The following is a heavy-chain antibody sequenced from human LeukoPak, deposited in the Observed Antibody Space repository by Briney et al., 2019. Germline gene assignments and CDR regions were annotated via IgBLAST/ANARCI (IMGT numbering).Heavy chain of an antibody. CDR1: GGSVSSGSYY. CDR3: AREAGLEDWFDP. Sequence: PSEALSLSCTVSGGSVSSGSYYWSWIRQPQGKGLEWMGYIYYSGSTNYNPSLKSRVTISVDTSKNQFSLKLSSVTAADTAVYYCAREAGLEDWFDPGGQGTLVTVSA. D-gene: IGHD3-10*01. CDR2: IYYSGST. J-gene: IGHJ5*02. V-gene: IGHV4-61*01.